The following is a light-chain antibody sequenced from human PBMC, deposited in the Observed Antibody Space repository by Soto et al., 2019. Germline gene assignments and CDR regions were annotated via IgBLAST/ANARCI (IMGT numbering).Light chain of an antibody. Sequence: PGERATLSCRATQSVSSNFLAWYQQKPGQAPRLLIYAASSRATGIPDRFSGSGSGTDFALTISRLEPEDFAVYYCHQYATSAWTFGQGTKVEMK. CDR2: AAS. CDR3: HQYATSAWT. J-gene: IGKJ1*01. V-gene: IGKV3-20*01. CDR1: QSVSSNF.